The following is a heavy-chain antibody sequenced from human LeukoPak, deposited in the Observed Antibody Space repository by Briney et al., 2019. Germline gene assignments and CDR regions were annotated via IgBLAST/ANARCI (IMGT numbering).Heavy chain of an antibody. D-gene: IGHD3-22*01. Sequence: ASVKVSCKASGYTFTSYGISWVRQAPGQGLEWIGWISAYNGNTNYAQKLQGRVTMTTDTSTSTAYMELRSLRSDDTAVYYCARDGAYYYDSSGQDYWGQGTLVTVSS. V-gene: IGHV1-18*01. J-gene: IGHJ4*02. CDR3: ARDGAYYYDSSGQDY. CDR1: GYTFTSYG. CDR2: ISAYNGNT.